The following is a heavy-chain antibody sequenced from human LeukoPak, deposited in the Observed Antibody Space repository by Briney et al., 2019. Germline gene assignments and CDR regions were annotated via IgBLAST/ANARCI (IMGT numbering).Heavy chain of an antibody. D-gene: IGHD4-17*01. CDR1: GFTFSTYW. Sequence: GGSLRLSCAASGFTFSTYWMSWVRQAPGKGLEWVANIKQDGSEKYYVDSVKGRFTISRDNAKSSLYLQMNSLRAEDTAVYYCARVRVTTGTYYFDYWGQGTLVTVSS. J-gene: IGHJ4*02. CDR3: ARVRVTTGTYYFDY. CDR2: IKQDGSEK. V-gene: IGHV3-7*01.